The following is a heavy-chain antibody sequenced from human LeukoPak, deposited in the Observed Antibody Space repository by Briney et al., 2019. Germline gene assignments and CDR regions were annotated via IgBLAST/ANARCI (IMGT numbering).Heavy chain of an antibody. J-gene: IGHJ4*02. V-gene: IGHV4-39*01. D-gene: IGHD1-26*01. CDR1: GGSISSSSYY. CDR3: ATSSGSYYY. CDR2: MYYSGST. Sequence: TSETLSLTCTVSGGSISSSSYYWGWIRQPPGKGLEWIGSMYYSGSTYYNPSLKSRVTISVDASKNQFSLKLSSVTAADTAVYYCATSSGSYYYRGQGTLVTVSS.